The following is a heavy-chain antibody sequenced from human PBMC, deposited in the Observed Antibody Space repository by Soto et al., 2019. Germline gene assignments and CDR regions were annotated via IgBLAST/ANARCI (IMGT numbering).Heavy chain of an antibody. Sequence: SLTCAVYGGSFSGYYWSWIRQPPGKGLEWIGEINHSGSTNYNPSLKSRVTISVDTSKNQFSLKLSSVTAADTAVYYCGCSSSSRPFDYWGQGTLVTVSS. CDR3: GCSSSSRPFDY. CDR1: GGSFSGYY. D-gene: IGHD6-6*01. V-gene: IGHV4-34*01. CDR2: INHSGST. J-gene: IGHJ4*02.